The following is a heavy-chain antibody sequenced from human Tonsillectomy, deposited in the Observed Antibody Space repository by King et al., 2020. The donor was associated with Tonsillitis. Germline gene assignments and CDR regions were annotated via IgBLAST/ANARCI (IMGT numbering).Heavy chain of an antibody. CDR3: ASLEPGADAFDI. Sequence: VQLQESGPGLVKPSETLSLTCTVSGGSISSYYWSWIRQPPGKGLEWIGYIYYSGSTNYNPSLKSRVTISVDTSKNQFSLKLSSVTAADTAVYYCASLEPGADAFDIWGQGTMVTVSS. CDR2: IYYSGST. D-gene: IGHD1-14*01. CDR1: GGSISSYY. V-gene: IGHV4-59*08. J-gene: IGHJ3*02.